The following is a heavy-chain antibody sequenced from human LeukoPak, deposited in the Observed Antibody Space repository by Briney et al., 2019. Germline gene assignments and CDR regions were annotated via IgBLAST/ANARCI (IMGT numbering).Heavy chain of an antibody. J-gene: IGHJ5*02. D-gene: IGHD6-6*01. CDR1: GGSISSSSYY. Sequence: KPSETLSLTCTVSGGSISSSSYYWGWIRQPPGKGLEWIGSIYYSGSTYYNPSLKSRVTISVDTSKNQVSLKLSSVTAADTAVYYCARPSWYSSSSGGSYWFDPWGQGTLVTVSS. V-gene: IGHV4-39*01. CDR2: IYYSGST. CDR3: ARPSWYSSSSGGSYWFDP.